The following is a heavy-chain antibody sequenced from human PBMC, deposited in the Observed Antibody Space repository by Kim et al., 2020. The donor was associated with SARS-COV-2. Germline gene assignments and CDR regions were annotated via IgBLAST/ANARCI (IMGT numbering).Heavy chain of an antibody. J-gene: IGHJ4*02. D-gene: IGHD2-2*01. CDR3: ARAGGYCSSRNCYLGV. CDR1: GFTFSSYS. CDR2: IRSSRSTI. V-gene: IGHV3-48*02. Sequence: GGSLRLSCAASGFTFSSYSMNWVRQTPGKGLEWVSYIRSSRSTIYYADSVKGRFTISRDNAKNSLYLQMNSLRDEDTAVYYCARAGGYCSSRNCYLGVWGQGTLVTVSS.